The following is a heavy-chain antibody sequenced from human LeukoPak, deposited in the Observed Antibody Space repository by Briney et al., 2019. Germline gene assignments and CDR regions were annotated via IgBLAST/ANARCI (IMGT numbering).Heavy chain of an antibody. CDR3: ARDGTDYDFWSGYYYYYYYMDV. D-gene: IGHD3-3*01. J-gene: IGHJ6*03. Sequence: GGSLRLSCAASGFIFSNYWMDWVRQAPGKGLVWVSRIQGDGSDTTYADSVKGRFTISRDNAKNTVYLQMNSLRAEDTAVYYCARDGTDYDFWSGYYYYYYYMDVWGKGTTVTVSS. V-gene: IGHV3-74*01. CDR2: IQGDGSDT. CDR1: GFIFSNYW.